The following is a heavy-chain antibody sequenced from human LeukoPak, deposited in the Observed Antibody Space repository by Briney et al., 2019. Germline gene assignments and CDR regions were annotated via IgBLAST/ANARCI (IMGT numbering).Heavy chain of an antibody. J-gene: IGHJ3*02. Sequence: PSETLSLTCTVSGGSISSSSYYWGWIRQPPGKGLEWIGSIYYSGSTYYNPSLKSRVTISVDTSKNQFSLKLSSVTAADTAVYYCARDLRVYIADDAFDIWGQGTMVTVSS. CDR1: GGSISSSSYY. V-gene: IGHV4-39*07. D-gene: IGHD5-12*01. CDR3: ARDLRVYIADDAFDI. CDR2: IYYSGST.